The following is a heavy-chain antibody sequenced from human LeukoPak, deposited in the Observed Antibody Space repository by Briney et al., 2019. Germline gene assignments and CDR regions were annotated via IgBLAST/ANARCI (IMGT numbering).Heavy chain of an antibody. J-gene: IGHJ4*02. CDR3: VKDFHWAFDY. CDR1: GFTFSSYG. CDR2: IQSGGSDK. Sequence: GGSLRLSCAASGFTFSSYGMHWVRQAPGKGLEWVSFIQSGGSDKRYADSVKGRFTISRDDSKSTVYLQVNSLRAEDTAVYYCVKDFHWAFDYWGQGTLVTVSS. D-gene: IGHD7-27*01. V-gene: IGHV3-30*02.